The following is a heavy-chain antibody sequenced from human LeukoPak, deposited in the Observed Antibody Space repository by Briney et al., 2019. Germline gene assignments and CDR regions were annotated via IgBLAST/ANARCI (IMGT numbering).Heavy chain of an antibody. CDR1: GFTFSSYA. Sequence: GGSLRLSCAASGFTFSSYAMHWVRQAPGKGLEWVAVISYDGSNKYYADSVQGRFNISRDNSKNTLYLQMNSLRAEDTAVYYCARSAYYYDSSGTVVDAFDIWRQRTMVTVSS. D-gene: IGHD3-22*01. V-gene: IGHV3-30-3*01. CDR2: ISYDGSNK. J-gene: IGHJ3*02. CDR3: ARSAYYYDSSGTVVDAFDI.